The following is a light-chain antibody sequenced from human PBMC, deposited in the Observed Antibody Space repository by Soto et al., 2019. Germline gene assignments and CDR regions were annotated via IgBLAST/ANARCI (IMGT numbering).Light chain of an antibody. CDR3: SSYTSRSTRV. V-gene: IGLV2-14*01. J-gene: IGLJ2*01. CDR1: SSDVGGYNY. Sequence: QSALTQPASVSGSPGQSITISCTGTSSDVGGYNYVSWYQQHPGKAPKLMIYDVSNRPSWVSNRFSGSKSGNTASLTISGLQAEDEADYYCSSYTSRSTRVFGGGTKLTVL. CDR2: DVS.